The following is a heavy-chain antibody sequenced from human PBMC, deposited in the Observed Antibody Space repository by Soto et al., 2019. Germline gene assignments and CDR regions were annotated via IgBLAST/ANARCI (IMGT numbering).Heavy chain of an antibody. Sequence: GGPLRLSCAASGFPFSNAWMNWVRQAPGKGLEWVGRIKSKTDGGTTDYAAPVKGRFTISRDDSKNTLYLQMNSLKTEDTAVYYCTTDPVTMIVVVPSSGWGQGTLVTVSS. D-gene: IGHD3-22*01. CDR2: IKSKTDGGTT. V-gene: IGHV3-15*07. CDR1: GFPFSNAW. CDR3: TTDPVTMIVVVPSSG. J-gene: IGHJ4*02.